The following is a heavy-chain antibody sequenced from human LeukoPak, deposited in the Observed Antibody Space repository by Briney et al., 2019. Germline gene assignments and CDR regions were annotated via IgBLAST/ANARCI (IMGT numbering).Heavy chain of an antibody. CDR2: MNPNSGNT. J-gene: IGHJ3*02. CDR3: ARGRSNDFWSGLVLFAFDI. D-gene: IGHD3-3*01. Sequence: ASVKVSCKASGYTFTSYYINWVRQATGQGLEWMGWMNPNSGNTSYAQKFQGRFTITRDNSISTAYMELSSLRSEDTAVYYCARGRSNDFWSGLVLFAFDIWRQGTRVTVSS. CDR1: GYTFTSYY. V-gene: IGHV1-8*03.